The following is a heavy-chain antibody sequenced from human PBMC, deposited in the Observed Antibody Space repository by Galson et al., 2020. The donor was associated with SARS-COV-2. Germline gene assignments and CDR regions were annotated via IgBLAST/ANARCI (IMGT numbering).Heavy chain of an antibody. D-gene: IGHD6-19*01. CDR3: AREGSSGWSDAFDI. V-gene: IGHV1-69*13. CDR1: GGTFSSYA. CDR2: IIPIFGTA. J-gene: IGHJ3*02. Sequence: SVKVSCKASGGTFSSYAISWVRQAPGQGLEWMGGIIPIFGTANYAQKFQGRVTITADESTSTAYMELCSLRSEDTAVYYCAREGSSGWSDAFDIWGQGTMVTVAS.